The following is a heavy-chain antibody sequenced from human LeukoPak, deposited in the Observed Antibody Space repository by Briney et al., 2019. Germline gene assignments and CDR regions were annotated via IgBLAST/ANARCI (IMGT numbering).Heavy chain of an antibody. D-gene: IGHD3-3*01. Sequence: GESLKISCKGSGYSFTSYWIGWVRQMPGKGLEWMGIIYPGDSDTRYSPSFQGQVTSSADKSISTAYLQWSSLKASDTAMYYCARRFTIFGVVHAFDIWGQGTMVTVSS. CDR3: ARRFTIFGVVHAFDI. J-gene: IGHJ3*02. CDR2: IYPGDSDT. V-gene: IGHV5-51*01. CDR1: GYSFTSYW.